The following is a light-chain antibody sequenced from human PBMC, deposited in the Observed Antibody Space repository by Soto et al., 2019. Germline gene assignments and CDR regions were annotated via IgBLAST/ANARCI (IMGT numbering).Light chain of an antibody. CDR1: QSIRSL. V-gene: IGKV3-15*01. Sequence: EVVMTQSPATLSVSPGERATLSCRAAQSIRSLLAWYQHKPGQAPRLLIYGASTRATAIPDRFSGSGSGTEFTLTISSLQSEDFAVYYCQQYDNWPCTFGEGTKVDIK. CDR3: QQYDNWPCT. J-gene: IGKJ1*01. CDR2: GAS.